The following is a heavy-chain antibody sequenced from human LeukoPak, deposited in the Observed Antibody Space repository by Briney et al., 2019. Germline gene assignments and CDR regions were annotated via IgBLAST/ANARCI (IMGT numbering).Heavy chain of an antibody. CDR2: INSVGTST. J-gene: IGHJ4*02. Sequence: AGSLRLSCEVSGFTLRSYWMHWVRQAPGKGLVWVSRINSVGTSTSYADSVKGRFTISRDNAKNTLCLQMNSLRAEDTAVYYCARDVWHSSGWYYDYWGQGTLVTVSS. CDR3: ARDVWHSSGWYYDY. V-gene: IGHV3-74*01. D-gene: IGHD6-19*01. CDR1: GFTLRSYW.